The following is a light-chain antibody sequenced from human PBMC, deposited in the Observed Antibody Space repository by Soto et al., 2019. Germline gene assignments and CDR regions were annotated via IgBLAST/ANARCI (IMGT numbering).Light chain of an antibody. V-gene: IGKV1-39*01. J-gene: IGKJ2*01. CDR2: GAS. CDR3: QQGYSTPPT. Sequence: MXXXPSXLSAXXGXRVTXXCRAXXXXXXXLNWYQQKPGKAPKLLIYGASSLQSGVPXRFXXXGXXXXXXXTISSLQPEDFATYYCQQGYSTPPTFGQGTKLEXK. CDR1: XXXXXX.